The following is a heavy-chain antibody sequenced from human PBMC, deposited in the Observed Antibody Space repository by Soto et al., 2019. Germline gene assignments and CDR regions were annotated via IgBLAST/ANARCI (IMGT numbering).Heavy chain of an antibody. V-gene: IGHV1-18*01. Sequence: ASVKVSCKASGYTFTRSGISWVRQAPGQGLEWMGWISTYNGDTNYAQTFQGRVTMTTDNSMNTLHLQLNSLRAEDTAVYYCAKDHYYGSSGYAYYYYYGMDVWGQGTTVTVSS. CDR3: AKDHYYGSSGYAYYYYYGMDV. D-gene: IGHD3-22*01. J-gene: IGHJ6*02. CDR1: GYTFTRSG. CDR2: ISTYNGDT.